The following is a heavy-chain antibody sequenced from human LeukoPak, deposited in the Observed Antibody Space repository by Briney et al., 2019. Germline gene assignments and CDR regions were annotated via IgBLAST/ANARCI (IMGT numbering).Heavy chain of an antibody. V-gene: IGHV3-7*01. CDR3: AREVDTAMVDY. Sequence: GGSLRLSCAASGFTFSSYWMSWVRQAPGKGLEWVANIKQDGSEKYYVDSVKDRFTISRDNAKNSLYLQMNSLRAEDTAVYYCAREVDTAMVDYWGQGTLVTVSS. CDR2: IKQDGSEK. CDR1: GFTFSSYW. D-gene: IGHD5-18*01. J-gene: IGHJ4*02.